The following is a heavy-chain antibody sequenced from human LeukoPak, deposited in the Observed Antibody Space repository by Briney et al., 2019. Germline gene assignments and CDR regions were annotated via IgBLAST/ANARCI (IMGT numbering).Heavy chain of an antibody. CDR2: ISSSSSTI. CDR3: AIYRTVEVLWFGADFDY. D-gene: IGHD3-10*01. Sequence: PGGPLRLSCAASGFTFSSYSMNWVRQAPGKGLEWVSYISSSSSTIYYADSVKGRFTISRDNAKNSLYLQMNSLRAEDTAVYYCAIYRTVEVLWFGADFDYWGQGTLVTVSS. CDR1: GFTFSSYS. V-gene: IGHV3-48*04. J-gene: IGHJ4*02.